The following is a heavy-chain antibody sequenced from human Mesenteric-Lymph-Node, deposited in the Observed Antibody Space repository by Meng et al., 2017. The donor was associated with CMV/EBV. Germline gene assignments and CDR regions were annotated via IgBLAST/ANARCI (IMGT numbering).Heavy chain of an antibody. CDR3: GRDPHDFWSGKNWCDS. CDR1: GFTFSSYG. J-gene: IGHJ5*01. V-gene: IGHV3-33*01. D-gene: IGHD3-3*01. Sequence: GGSLRLSCAASGFTFSSYGMHWVRQAPGKGLEWVAVIWYDGSNKYYADSVKGRFTISRDNSMNRLYLQMNSLRPEDTAVYYCGRDPHDFWSGKNWCDSWGQGTLVTVSS. CDR2: IWYDGSNK.